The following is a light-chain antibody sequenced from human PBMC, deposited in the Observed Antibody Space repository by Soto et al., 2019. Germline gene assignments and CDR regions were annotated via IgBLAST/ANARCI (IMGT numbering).Light chain of an antibody. CDR1: SSNIGAGYD. J-gene: IGLJ1*01. CDR2: VNS. Sequence: QSVLTQPPSVSGAPGQRVTISCTGSSSNIGAGYDVHWYQRLPGTAPKVLIYVNSNRPSWVPDRFSGSKSGTSASLAITGLQAEDEADYYCQSYDSSLSGSYVFGTGTKVTVL. V-gene: IGLV1-40*01. CDR3: QSYDSSLSGSYV.